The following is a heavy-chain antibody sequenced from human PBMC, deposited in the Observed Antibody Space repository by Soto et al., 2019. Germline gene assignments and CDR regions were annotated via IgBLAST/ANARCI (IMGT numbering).Heavy chain of an antibody. J-gene: IGHJ4*02. CDR3: ARDSLEWSTFDY. CDR2: IIPILGIA. Sequence: QVQLVQSGAEVQKPGSSVKVSCKASGGTFSSYTISWVRQAPGQGLEWMGRIIPILGIANYAQKFQGRVTITADKSTSTAYMELSSLRSEDTAVYYCARDSLEWSTFDYWGQGTLVTVSS. CDR1: GGTFSSYT. D-gene: IGHD3-3*01. V-gene: IGHV1-69*08.